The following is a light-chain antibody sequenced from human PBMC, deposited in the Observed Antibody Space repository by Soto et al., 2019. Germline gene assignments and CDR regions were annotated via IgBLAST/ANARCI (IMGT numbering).Light chain of an antibody. Sequence: IQLTQSPSFLSASVGDRVTITCRASQDISNYLVWYQQKPGKAPKPLIYAASTLQSGVPSRFSGSGSGTEFTLTISSLQPEDFATYYCQQLNSYPLTFGPGTKVDNK. J-gene: IGKJ3*01. V-gene: IGKV1-9*01. CDR2: AAS. CDR1: QDISNY. CDR3: QQLNSYPLT.